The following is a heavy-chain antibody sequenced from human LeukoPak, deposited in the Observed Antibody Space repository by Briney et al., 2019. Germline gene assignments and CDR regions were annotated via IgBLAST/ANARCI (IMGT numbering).Heavy chain of an antibody. CDR2: IIPIFGTA. J-gene: IGHJ4*02. Sequence: SVKVSCKASGGTFISYAISWVRQAPGQGLEWMGGIIPIFGTANYAQKFQGRVTITADESTSTAYMELSSLRSDDTAVYYCASHPLTRGEIVAGQYYFDYWGQGTLVTVSS. V-gene: IGHV1-69*13. CDR3: ASHPLTRGEIVAGQYYFDY. D-gene: IGHD5-12*01. CDR1: GGTFISYA.